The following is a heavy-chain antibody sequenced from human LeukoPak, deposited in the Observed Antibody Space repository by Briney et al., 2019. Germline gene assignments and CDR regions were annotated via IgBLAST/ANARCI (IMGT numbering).Heavy chain of an antibody. Sequence: SETLSLTCTVSGGSISSGSYYWSWIRQPPGKGLEWIGYIYYSGSTNYNPSLKSRVTISVDTSKNQFSLKLSSVTAADTAVYYCARHVWSSSWYPPERFVDYWGQGTLVTVSS. J-gene: IGHJ4*02. V-gene: IGHV4-61*01. D-gene: IGHD6-13*01. CDR3: ARHVWSSSWYPPERFVDY. CDR1: GGSISSGSYY. CDR2: IYYSGST.